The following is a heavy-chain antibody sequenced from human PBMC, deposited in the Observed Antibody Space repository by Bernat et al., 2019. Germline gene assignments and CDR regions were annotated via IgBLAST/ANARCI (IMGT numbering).Heavy chain of an antibody. CDR1: GFTFSSYD. CDR2: IGTAGDT. V-gene: IGHV3-13*01. Sequence: EVQLVESGGGLVQPGGSLRLSCAASGFTFSSYDMHWVRQATGKGLEWVSAIGTAGDTYYPGSVKGRFTISRENAKNSLYLQMNSLRAGDTAVYYCARQFLVWDAVDIWGQGTMVTVSS. J-gene: IGHJ3*02. D-gene: IGHD3/OR15-3a*01. CDR3: ARQFLVWDAVDI.